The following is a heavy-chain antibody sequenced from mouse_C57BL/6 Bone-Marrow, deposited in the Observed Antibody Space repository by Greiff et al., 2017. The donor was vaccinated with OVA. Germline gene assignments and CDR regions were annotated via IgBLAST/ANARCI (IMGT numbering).Heavy chain of an antibody. D-gene: IGHD1-1*01. CDR2: INSDGGST. Sequence: EVKLMESGGGLVQPGESLKLSCESNEYEFPSHDMSWVRKTPEKRLELVAAINSDGGSTYYPDTMERRFIISRDNTKNTLYLQMSSLKSEDTALYYCARHYYHGSSYDYAMDYWGQGTSVTVSS. J-gene: IGHJ4*01. CDR3: ARHYYHGSSYDYAMDY. CDR1: EYEFPSHD. V-gene: IGHV5-2*01.